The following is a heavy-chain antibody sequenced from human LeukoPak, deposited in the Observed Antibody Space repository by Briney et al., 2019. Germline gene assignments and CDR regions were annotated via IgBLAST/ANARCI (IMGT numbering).Heavy chain of an antibody. V-gene: IGHV3-21*04. CDR2: ISSSSSYI. Sequence: PGGSLRLSCAASGFTFSSYSMNWVRQAPGKGLEWVSSISSSSSYIYYADSVKGRFTISRDNSKNTLYLQMNSLRAEDTAVYYCAKDLLYFDYWGQGTLVTVSS. J-gene: IGHJ4*02. CDR3: AKDLLYFDY. CDR1: GFTFSSYS.